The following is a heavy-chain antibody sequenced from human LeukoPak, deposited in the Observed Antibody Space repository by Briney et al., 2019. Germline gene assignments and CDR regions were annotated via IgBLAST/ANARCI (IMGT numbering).Heavy chain of an antibody. J-gene: IGHJ6*03. CDR2: IKQDGSEK. Sequence: GGSLRLSCAASGFTLSSYAMSWVRQAPGKGLEWVANIKQDGSEKYYVDSVKGRFTISRHNAKNSLYLQMNSLRAEDTAVYYCARSILLTLGYYMDVWGKGTTVTISS. CDR1: GFTLSSYA. V-gene: IGHV3-7*01. CDR3: ARSILLTLGYYMDV.